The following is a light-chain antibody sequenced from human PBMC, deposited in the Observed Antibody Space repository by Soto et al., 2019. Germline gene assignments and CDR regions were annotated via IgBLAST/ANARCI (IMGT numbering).Light chain of an antibody. V-gene: IGKV3-15*01. J-gene: IGKJ2*01. CDR3: QQYHDWYT. CDR1: QGVNSY. Sequence: EIVLTQLPASLSVYPGERATLSCRASQGVNSYLAWYQHKPGQAPRLLIYGASTRAADVSARFSGSGSGTDFTLTISSLQSEDSAIYYCQQYHDWYTFGLGTRLEIK. CDR2: GAS.